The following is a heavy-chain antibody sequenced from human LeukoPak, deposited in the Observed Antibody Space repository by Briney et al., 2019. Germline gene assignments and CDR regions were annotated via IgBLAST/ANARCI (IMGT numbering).Heavy chain of an antibody. V-gene: IGHV3-33*01. D-gene: IGHD4-17*01. CDR1: GFTFSSYY. CDR2: PLYDGSNQ. J-gene: IGHJ4*02. Sequence: GGPLRLSCSASGFTFSSYYMHWLRQAPGKGLVWVAVPLYDGSNQYYADSVKGRFTISRDTSQNTLYLQMNSLRAEDTAVYYCARQDATTTPGGFFDYGGQGTLVTVSS. CDR3: ARQDATTTPGGFFDY.